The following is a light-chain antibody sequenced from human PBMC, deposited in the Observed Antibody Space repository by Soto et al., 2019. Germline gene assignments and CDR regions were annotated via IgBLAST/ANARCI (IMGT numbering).Light chain of an antibody. J-gene: IGLJ1*01. CDR1: TSVVGYRNY. V-gene: IGLV2-14*01. Sequence: QSVLTKPASVSGSPGQSITSSCTGTTSVVGYRNYVSWYRQHPGKAPRLMIYEVNNRPSGVSNRFSGSKSGNTASLTISGLQAEDEADYYCSSCTSSSTLLYVFGTGTKVTVL. CDR3: SSCTSSSTLLYV. CDR2: EVN.